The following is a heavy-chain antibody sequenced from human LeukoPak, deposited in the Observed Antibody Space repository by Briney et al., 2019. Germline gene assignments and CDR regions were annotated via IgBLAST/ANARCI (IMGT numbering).Heavy chain of an antibody. CDR3: ARVARYCSSTSCYSWWFDP. Sequence: SETLSLTCTVPGGSISSGGYYWSWIRQHPGKGLEWIGYIYYSGSTYYNPSLKSRVTISVDTSKNQFSLKLSSVTAADTAVYYCARVARYCSSTSCYSWWFDPWGQGTLVTVSS. D-gene: IGHD2-2*02. J-gene: IGHJ5*02. V-gene: IGHV4-31*03. CDR2: IYYSGST. CDR1: GGSISSGGYY.